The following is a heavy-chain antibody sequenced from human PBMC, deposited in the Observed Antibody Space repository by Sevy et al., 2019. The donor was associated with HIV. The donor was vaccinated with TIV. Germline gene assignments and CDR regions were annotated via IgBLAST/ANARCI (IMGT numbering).Heavy chain of an antibody. J-gene: IGHJ4*02. Sequence: GGSLRLSCAASGFTFDDYAMHWVRQVPGKGLEWVSGITWNSGNIGYADSVKGRFTISRDNTKNALFLQMNSLRAEDTALYYCANDLVEVPASMGGYFDYWGQGTLVTVSS. CDR3: ANDLVEVPASMGGYFDY. CDR1: GFTFDDYA. V-gene: IGHV3-9*01. CDR2: ITWNSGNI. D-gene: IGHD2-2*01.